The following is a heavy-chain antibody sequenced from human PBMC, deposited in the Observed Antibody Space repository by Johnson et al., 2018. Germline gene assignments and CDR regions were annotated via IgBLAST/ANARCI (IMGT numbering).Heavy chain of an antibody. D-gene: IGHD1-26*01. V-gene: IGHV5-51*03. Sequence: EVRLGESGAEVKKPGESLKISCKGPGYNFTSYWIGWVRQMPGKGLEWMGIIYLGDSDTRYSPSFQGQVTISADKSISTAYLQWSSLRASDTAMYYCARYRLGSYFDSFDIWGQGTTVTVSS. CDR3: ARYRLGSYFDSFDI. CDR2: IYLGDSDT. J-gene: IGHJ3*02. CDR1: GYNFTSYW.